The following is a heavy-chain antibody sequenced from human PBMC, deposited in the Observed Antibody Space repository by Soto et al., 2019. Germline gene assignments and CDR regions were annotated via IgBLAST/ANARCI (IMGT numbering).Heavy chain of an antibody. D-gene: IGHD3-3*01. CDR2: IYYSGRT. CDR3: ARWWSGSRQGFDP. J-gene: IGHJ5*02. CDR1: GGSISSGDYY. Sequence: VQLQESGPGLVKPSQTLSLTCTVSGGSISSGDYYWSWIRQHPGKGLEWIGYIYYSGRTYYNPALKSRVTISVDTSKNQFSLKLSSVTAADTAVYYCARWWSGSRQGFDPWGQGTLVTVSS. V-gene: IGHV4-31*03.